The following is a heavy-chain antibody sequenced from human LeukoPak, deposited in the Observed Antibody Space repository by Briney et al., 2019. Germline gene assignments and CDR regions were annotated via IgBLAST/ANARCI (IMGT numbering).Heavy chain of an antibody. CDR1: GYTLTELS. CDR3: ATDLITMVRGVKSAFDI. Sequence: ASVKVSCKVSGYTLTELSMHWVRQAPGNGLEWMGGFDPEDGETIYAQKFQGRVTMTEDTSTDTAYMELSSLRSEDTAVYYCATDLITMVRGVKSAFDIWGQGTMVTVSS. D-gene: IGHD3-10*01. V-gene: IGHV1-24*01. J-gene: IGHJ3*02. CDR2: FDPEDGET.